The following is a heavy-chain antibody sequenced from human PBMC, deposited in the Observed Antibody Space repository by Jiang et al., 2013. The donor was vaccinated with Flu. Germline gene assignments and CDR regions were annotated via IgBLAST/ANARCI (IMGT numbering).Heavy chain of an antibody. Sequence: GPGLVKPSETLSLTCAVSRGSISPYSWSWIRQPAGKGLEWIGHVITSGNTHYNASLKSRVIMSLDTSKSQFSLRLNSVTVADSAMYYCAIYSSGWRWGQGTLVTVSS. CDR1: RGSISPYS. D-gene: IGHD6-19*01. J-gene: IGHJ4*02. V-gene: IGHV4-4*07. CDR2: VITSGNT. CDR3: AIYSSGWR.